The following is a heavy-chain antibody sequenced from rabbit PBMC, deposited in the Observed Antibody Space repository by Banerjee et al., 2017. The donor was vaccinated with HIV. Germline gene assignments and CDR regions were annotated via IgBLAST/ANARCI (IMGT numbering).Heavy chain of an antibody. Sequence: GGSLTLTCTASGFSFSSTYYMSWVRQAPGKGLEWIGIIDAGKGTTDYASWVNGRFTISSDNAQNTVDLQLNSLTAADTATYFCARDLAGVIGWNFGLWGPGTLVTVS. D-gene: IGHD4-1*01. CDR1: GFSFSSTYY. V-gene: IGHV1S7*01. CDR2: IDAGKGTT. J-gene: IGHJ4*01. CDR3: ARDLAGVIGWNFGL.